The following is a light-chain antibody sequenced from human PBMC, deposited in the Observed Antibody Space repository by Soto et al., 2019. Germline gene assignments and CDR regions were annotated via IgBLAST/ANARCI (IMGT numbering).Light chain of an antibody. CDR2: EVS. J-gene: IGLJ2*01. V-gene: IGLV2-8*01. Sequence: QSALTQPPSASGSPGQSVTISCTGTNSDVGGYNYVSWYQQHPGKAPNLMIYEVSKRPSGVPDRFSGSKSGNTASLTVSGLHAEDEGEYYCSSYAGSSSLLFGGRTQLTVL. CDR3: SSYAGSSSLL. CDR1: NSDVGGYNY.